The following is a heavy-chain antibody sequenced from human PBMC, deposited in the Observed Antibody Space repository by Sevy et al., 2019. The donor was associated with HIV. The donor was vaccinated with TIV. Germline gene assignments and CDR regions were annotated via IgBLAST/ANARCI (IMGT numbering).Heavy chain of an antibody. CDR3: AKSPRYDILTGSFDP. J-gene: IGHJ5*02. V-gene: IGHV3-9*01. CDR2: ISWNSGSI. CDR1: GFTFDDYA. Sequence: GGSLRLSCAASGFTFDDYAMHLVRQAPGKGLECVSGISWNSGSIGYADSVKGRFTISRDNAKNSLYLQMNSLRAEDTALYYCAKSPRYDILTGSFDPWGQGTLVTVSS. D-gene: IGHD3-9*01.